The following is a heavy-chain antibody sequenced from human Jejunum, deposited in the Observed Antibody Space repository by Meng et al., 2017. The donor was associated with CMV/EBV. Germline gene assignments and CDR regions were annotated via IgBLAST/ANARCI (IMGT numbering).Heavy chain of an antibody. V-gene: IGHV1-18*01. CDR1: GYKFINYG. D-gene: IGHD2-21*01. CDR2: INTYNGNT. J-gene: IGHJ3*01. Sequence: ASGYKFINYGVAWVRHAPGQGLEWMGWINTYNGNTNYVQSLQGRVSMTTDTSTTTVYMELRSLRSDDTALYYCARSYTSYSFFDFWGQGTMVTVSS. CDR3: ARSYTSYSFFDF.